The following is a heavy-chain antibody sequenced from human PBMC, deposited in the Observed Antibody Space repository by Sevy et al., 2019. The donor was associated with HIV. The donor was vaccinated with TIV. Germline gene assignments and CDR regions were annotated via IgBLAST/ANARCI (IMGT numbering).Heavy chain of an antibody. D-gene: IGHD3-3*01. CDR1: GGTFSSYA. CDR2: MIPILGIA. CDR3: ARDPTSSGYDFWSGYPYYYYGMDV. Sequence: ASVKVSCKASGGTFSSYAMSWVRQAPGQGLEWMGRMIPILGIANYAQKFQGRVTITADKSTSTAYMELSSLRSEDTAVYYCARDPTSSGYDFWSGYPYYYYGMDVWGQGTTVTVSS. V-gene: IGHV1-69*04. J-gene: IGHJ6*02.